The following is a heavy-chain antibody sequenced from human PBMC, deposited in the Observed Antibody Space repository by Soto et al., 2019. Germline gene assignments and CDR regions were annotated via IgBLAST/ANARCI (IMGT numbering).Heavy chain of an antibody. V-gene: IGHV3-11*01. CDR2: ISSSGSTI. D-gene: IGHD2-15*01. Sequence: GGSLRLSCAASGFTFSDYYMSWIRQAPGKGLEWVSYISSSGSTIYYADSVKGRFTISRDNAKNSLYLQMNSLRAEDTAVYYCAREVVAPSLWFDPWGQGTMVTVSS. J-gene: IGHJ5*02. CDR1: GFTFSDYY. CDR3: AREVVAPSLWFDP.